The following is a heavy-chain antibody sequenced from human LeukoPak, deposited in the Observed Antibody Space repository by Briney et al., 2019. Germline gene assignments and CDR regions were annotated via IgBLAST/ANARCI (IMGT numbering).Heavy chain of an antibody. V-gene: IGHV3-23*01. Sequence: GGSLRLSCAASGFTFSSYAMSWVRQAPGKGLEWVSAISGSGGSTYYADSVKGGVTIYRDRSKNTLYLQMNRLRAEDTAVYYCAKSSYPLHWGQGTLVTVSS. J-gene: IGHJ4*02. CDR1: GFTFSSYA. CDR3: AKSSYPLH. CDR2: ISGSGGST.